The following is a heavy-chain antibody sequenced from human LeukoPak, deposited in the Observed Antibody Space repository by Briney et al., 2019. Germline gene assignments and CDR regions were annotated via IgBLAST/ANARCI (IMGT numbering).Heavy chain of an antibody. V-gene: IGHV4-34*01. CDR3: ARGLSVLRFLEWTKVNWFDP. D-gene: IGHD3-3*01. CDR2: INHSGST. J-gene: IGHJ5*02. Sequence: PSETLSLTCAVYGGSSSGYHWSWIRQPPGKGLEWIGEINHSGSTNYNPFLRSRVTISVDTSKNQFSLKLSSVTAADTAVYYCARGLSVLRFLEWTKVNWFDPWGQGTLVTVSS. CDR1: GGSSSGYH.